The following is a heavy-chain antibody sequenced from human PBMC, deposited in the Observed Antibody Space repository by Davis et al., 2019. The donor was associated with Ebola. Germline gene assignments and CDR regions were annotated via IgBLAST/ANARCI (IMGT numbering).Heavy chain of an antibody. V-gene: IGHV1-46*01. CDR2: INTYCGTT. D-gene: IGHD5-24*01. CDR1: CYSFITYY. J-gene: IGHJ3*02. CDR3: ARGYGYNDGFNI. Sequence: ASVPVSCMESCYSFITYYLYWLRPPAGCGPEWMGLINTYCGTTTYAQSLQDRDTMTRDTSTDTVYMELNSLRSDDTAVYYCARGYGYNDGFNIWCQGTMFTVSS.